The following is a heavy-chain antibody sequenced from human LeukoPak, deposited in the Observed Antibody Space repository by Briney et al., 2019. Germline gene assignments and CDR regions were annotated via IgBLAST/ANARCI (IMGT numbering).Heavy chain of an antibody. V-gene: IGHV1-69*02. CDR2: IIPILGIA. D-gene: IGHD3-3*01. CDR1: GGTFSSYT. Sequence: SVKVSRKASGGTFSSYTISWVRQAPGQGLEWMGRIIPILGIANYAQKFQGRVTITADKSTSTAYMELSSLRSEDTAVYYCARALVTIWSGYLNNWGQGTLVTVSS. CDR3: ARALVTIWSGYLNN. J-gene: IGHJ4*02.